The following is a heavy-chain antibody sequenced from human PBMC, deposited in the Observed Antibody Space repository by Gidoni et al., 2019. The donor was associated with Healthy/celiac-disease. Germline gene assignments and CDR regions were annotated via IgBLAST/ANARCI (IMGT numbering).Heavy chain of an antibody. J-gene: IGHJ4*02. CDR1: GFTFISYA. CDR3: AKTPSNLDDCSGGSCYSLVDY. CDR2: ISGSGGST. D-gene: IGHD2-15*01. Sequence: EVQLLESGGGLVQTGGSLSLSCAASGFTFISYALSWVRQAPGKGLEWVSAISGSGGSTYYADSVKVRFTIARDNSKNTLYLQMNSLRAEDTAVYYCAKTPSNLDDCSGGSCYSLVDYWGQGTLVTVSS. V-gene: IGHV3-23*01.